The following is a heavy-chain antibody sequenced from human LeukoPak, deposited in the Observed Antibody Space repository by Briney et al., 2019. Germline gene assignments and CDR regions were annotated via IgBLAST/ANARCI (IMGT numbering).Heavy chain of an antibody. V-gene: IGHV1-2*02. CDR2: INPNSGGT. D-gene: IGHD6-19*01. Sequence: ASVKVSCKASGYTFTGYYMHWVRQAPGQGLEWMGWINPNSGGTNYAQKFQGRVTMTRDTSISTAYMELSRLRSDDTAVYYCARESIAVAGTHAFDIWGQGTMVTGSS. CDR1: GYTFTGYY. CDR3: ARESIAVAGTHAFDI. J-gene: IGHJ3*02.